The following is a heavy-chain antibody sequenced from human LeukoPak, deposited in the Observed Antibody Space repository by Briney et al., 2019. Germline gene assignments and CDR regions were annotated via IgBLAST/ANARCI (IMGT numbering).Heavy chain of an antibody. Sequence: ASVKASCKVSGYTLTELSMHWVRQAPGKGLEWMGGFDPEDGETIYAQKFQGRVTMTEDTSTDTAYMELSSLRSEDTAVYYCATDHLDGYSTAGTYWGQGTLVTVSS. CDR3: ATDHLDGYSTAGTY. CDR2: FDPEDGET. J-gene: IGHJ4*02. V-gene: IGHV1-24*01. D-gene: IGHD5-24*01. CDR1: GYTLTELS.